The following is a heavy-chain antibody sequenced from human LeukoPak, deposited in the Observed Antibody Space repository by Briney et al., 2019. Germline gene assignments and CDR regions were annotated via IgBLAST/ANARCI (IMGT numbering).Heavy chain of an antibody. J-gene: IGHJ6*03. Sequence: SETLSLTCTVSGGSISSYYWSWIRQPPGKGLEWIGYIYYSGSTNYNPSLKSRVTISVNTSKNQFSLKLSSVIAADTAVYYCARTTEGYCSSDSCFGFSYSYYMDVWGKGTTVTISS. CDR2: IYYSGST. D-gene: IGHD2-2*01. CDR1: GGSISSYY. CDR3: ARTTEGYCSSDSCFGFSYSYYMDV. V-gene: IGHV4-59*01.